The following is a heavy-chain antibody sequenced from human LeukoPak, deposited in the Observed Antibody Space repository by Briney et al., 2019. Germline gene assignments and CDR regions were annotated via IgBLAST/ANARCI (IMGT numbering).Heavy chain of an antibody. CDR1: GYTFTTYD. Sequence: ASVKVSCKASGYTFTTYDINWVRQATGQGLEWMGWINTNSVNTGYAQKFQGRVTITRSVSISTAYMELNSLRSEDTAVYYCVRRSGSGRNPFHIWGQGTIVTVSS. V-gene: IGHV1-8*03. J-gene: IGHJ3*02. CDR2: INTNSVNT. CDR3: VRRSGSGRNPFHI. D-gene: IGHD3-10*01.